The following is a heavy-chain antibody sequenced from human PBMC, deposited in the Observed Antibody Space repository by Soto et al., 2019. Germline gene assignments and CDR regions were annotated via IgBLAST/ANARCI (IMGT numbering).Heavy chain of an antibody. CDR1: GGSFSGYY. Sequence: SETLSLTCAVYGGSFSGYYWSWIRQPPGKGLEWIGEINHSGSTNYNPSLKSRITISVDTSKNQFSLKLSSVTAADTAVYYCARGRAGRRTRIAVAGLRNWFDPWGQGTLVTVSS. CDR2: INHSGST. D-gene: IGHD6-19*01. V-gene: IGHV4-34*01. CDR3: ARGRAGRRTRIAVAGLRNWFDP. J-gene: IGHJ5*02.